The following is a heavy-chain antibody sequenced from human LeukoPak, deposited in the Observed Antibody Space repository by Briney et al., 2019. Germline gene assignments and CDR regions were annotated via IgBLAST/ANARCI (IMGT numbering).Heavy chain of an antibody. J-gene: IGHJ4*02. V-gene: IGHV3-30*02. CDR2: IQAGGDEK. CDR3: ARDTPGYGGDDFDY. CDR1: GFTFSTYG. Sequence: GGSLRLSCAASGFTFSTYGMHWVRQAPGKGLDWMTFIQAGGDEKYYAESVKGRFTVSRDNSKNTLYLQMNSLRAEDTAVYYCARDTPGYGGDDFDYWGQGALVTVSS. D-gene: IGHD4-23*01.